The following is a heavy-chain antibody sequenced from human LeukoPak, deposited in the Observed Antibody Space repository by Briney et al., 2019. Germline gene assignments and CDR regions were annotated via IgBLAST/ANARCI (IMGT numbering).Heavy chain of an antibody. CDR2: IYFSGST. V-gene: IGHV4-59*11. Sequence: SETLSLTCTVSGGSISNHYWSWIRQPPGKGLEWIGYIYFSGSTNYNPSLKSRVTISVDTSKNQFSLKLSSVTAADTAVYYCARVGYYYDSSGYYRWFDPWGQGTLVTVSS. D-gene: IGHD3-22*01. CDR3: ARVGYYYDSSGYYRWFDP. J-gene: IGHJ5*02. CDR1: GGSISNHY.